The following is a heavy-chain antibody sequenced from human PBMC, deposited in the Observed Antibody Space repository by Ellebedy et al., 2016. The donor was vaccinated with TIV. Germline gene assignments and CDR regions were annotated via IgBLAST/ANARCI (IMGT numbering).Heavy chain of an antibody. CDR1: GGSFSGYY. CDR2: INHSGST. D-gene: IGHD5-24*01. J-gene: IGHJ4*02. CDR3: ARDGPKRTFDY. V-gene: IGHV4-34*01. Sequence: GSLRLXXAVYGGSFSGYYWSWIRQPPGKGLEWIGEINHSGSTNYNPSLKSRVTISVDTSKNQFSLKLSSVTAADTAVYYCARDGPKRTFDYWGQGTLVTVSS.